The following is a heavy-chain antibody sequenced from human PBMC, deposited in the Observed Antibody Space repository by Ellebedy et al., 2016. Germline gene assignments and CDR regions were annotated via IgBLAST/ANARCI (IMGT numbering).Heavy chain of an antibody. Sequence: SETLSLTCTVSGGSISSSSYYWGWIRQPPGKGLEWIGSIYYSGSTYYNPSLKSRVTISVDSSKNQFSLKLSSVTAADTAVYYCARCASGSYVYWGQGTLVTVSS. V-gene: IGHV4-39*01. D-gene: IGHD1-26*01. CDR2: IYYSGST. J-gene: IGHJ4*02. CDR1: GGSISSSSYY. CDR3: ARCASGSYVY.